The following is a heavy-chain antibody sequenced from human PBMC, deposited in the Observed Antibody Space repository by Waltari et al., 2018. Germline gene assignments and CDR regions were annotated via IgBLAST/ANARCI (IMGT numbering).Heavy chain of an antibody. V-gene: IGHV4-31*03. CDR2: IYYSGTT. J-gene: IGHJ4*02. D-gene: IGHD3-10*01. CDR1: GGSISSGGYY. CDR3: ARDGGYGSGSYRFDY. Sequence: QVQLQESGPGLVKPSQTLSLTCSVSGGSISSGGYYWNWIRHHPGKGLEWIGYIYYSGTTYYNPSLKSRVIISLDTSKNQFSLKLNSVTAADTAVYYCARDGGYGSGSYRFDYWGQGTLVTVSS.